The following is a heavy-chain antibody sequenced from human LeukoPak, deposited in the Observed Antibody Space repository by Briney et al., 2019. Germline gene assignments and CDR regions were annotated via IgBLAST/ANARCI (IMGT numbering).Heavy chain of an antibody. CDR1: GGPISSYY. J-gene: IGHJ4*02. CDR3: ASSGLVTDLDY. Sequence: SETLSLTCTVSGGPISSYYWSWIRQPPGKGLEWIGYIYYSGSTNYNPSLKSRVTISVDTSKNQFSLKLSSVTAADTAVYYCASSGLVTDLDYWGQGTLVTVSS. V-gene: IGHV4-59*01. D-gene: IGHD3/OR15-3a*01. CDR2: IYYSGST.